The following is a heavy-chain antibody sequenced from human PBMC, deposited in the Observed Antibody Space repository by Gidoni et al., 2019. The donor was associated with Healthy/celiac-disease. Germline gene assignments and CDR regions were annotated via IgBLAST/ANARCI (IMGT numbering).Heavy chain of an antibody. Sequence: EVQLLGPGGRLVQSGGFLRLSCAASGFTFSSYPMRWYRQAPGKGLEWVSAISGSGGSTSYADSVKGRFTISRDNSNNTLYLQMNSLRAEDTAVYYCAKASPPYDILTGYYPEGAFDIWGQGTMVTVSS. V-gene: IGHV3-23*01. CDR3: AKASPPYDILTGYYPEGAFDI. J-gene: IGHJ3*02. D-gene: IGHD3-9*01. CDR1: GFTFSSYP. CDR2: ISGSGGST.